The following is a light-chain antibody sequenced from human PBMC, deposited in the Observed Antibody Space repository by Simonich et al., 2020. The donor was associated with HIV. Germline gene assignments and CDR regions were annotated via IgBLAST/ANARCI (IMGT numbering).Light chain of an antibody. Sequence: EIVITQSPATLSVSPGERATLPCSASQIVSSNLAWYQQKPGHAPRLLNYGASTRATGIPDRFSGGGAGTEFTLTISSMQSEDFAVYYCQQYNDWPPWTFGQGTKVEIK. V-gene: IGKV3-15*01. CDR1: QIVSSN. CDR3: QQYNDWPPWT. J-gene: IGKJ1*01. CDR2: GAS.